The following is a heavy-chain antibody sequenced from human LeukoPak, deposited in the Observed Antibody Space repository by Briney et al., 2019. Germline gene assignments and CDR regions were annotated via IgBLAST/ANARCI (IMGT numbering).Heavy chain of an antibody. CDR3: ARDTSPRSDYELGSDY. D-gene: IGHD5-12*01. V-gene: IGHV1-2*02. J-gene: IGHJ4*02. Sequence: ASVKVSFKASVYTFTGYYSHWVRPAPGQGLEWMEGSNPHSGWTNYPQKDLRGVTMNKGTSISTAYMELSRLTADEADVYFCARDTSPRSDYELGSDYWGQGTLVTVSS. CDR2: SNPHSGWT. CDR1: VYTFTGYY.